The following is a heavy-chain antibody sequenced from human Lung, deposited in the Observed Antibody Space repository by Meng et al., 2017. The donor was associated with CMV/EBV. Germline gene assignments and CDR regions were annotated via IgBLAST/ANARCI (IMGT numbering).Heavy chain of an antibody. Sequence: GXSLQISCAASGFTFSSYSMNWVRQAPGKGLEWVSSISSSSSYIYYADSVKGRFTISRDNAKNSLYLQMNSLRAEDTAVYYCARATGGDYWGQGTLVTVSS. CDR3: ARATGGDY. D-gene: IGHD4-11*01. J-gene: IGHJ4*02. CDR1: GFTFSSYS. CDR2: ISSSSSYI. V-gene: IGHV3-21*01.